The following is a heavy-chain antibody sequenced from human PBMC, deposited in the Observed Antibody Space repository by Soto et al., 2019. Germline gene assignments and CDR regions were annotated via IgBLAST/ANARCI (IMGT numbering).Heavy chain of an antibody. CDR3: ARERYSSSWYLVDY. Sequence: GASVKVSCKASTETFNNYGIAWVRQAPGQGLEWMGWISTYNGNTNTYHKKRFQGRVTMTTDTSTSTAYMELRSLRSDDTAVYYCARERYSSSWYLVDYWGQGTLVTVSS. CDR2: ISTYNGNT. J-gene: IGHJ4*02. V-gene: IGHV1-18*04. D-gene: IGHD6-13*01. CDR1: TETFNNYG.